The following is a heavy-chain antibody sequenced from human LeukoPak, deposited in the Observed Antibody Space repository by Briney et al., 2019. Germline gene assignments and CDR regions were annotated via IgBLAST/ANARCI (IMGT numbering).Heavy chain of an antibody. D-gene: IGHD3-22*01. CDR2: INHSGST. CDR1: GGSFSGYY. CDR3: ARGSPYYDSSGYYYVDY. V-gene: IGHV4-34*01. Sequence: SETLSLTCAVYGGSFSGYYWSWIRQPPGKGLEWIGEINHSGSTNYNPSLKSRVTISVDTSKNQFSLKLSSVTAADTAVYYCARGSPYYDSSGYYYVDYWGQGTLVTVSS. J-gene: IGHJ4*02.